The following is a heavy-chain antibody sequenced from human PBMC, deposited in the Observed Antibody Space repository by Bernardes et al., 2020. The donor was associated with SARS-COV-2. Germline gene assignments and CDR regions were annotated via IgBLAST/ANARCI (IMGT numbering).Heavy chain of an antibody. CDR2: INPNSGGT. D-gene: IGHD2-8*01. V-gene: IGHV1-2*02. J-gene: IGHJ3*02. CDR1: GYTFTGYY. CDR3: ARGPLYCTNGVCPDAFDI. Sequence: ASVKVSCKASGYTFTGYYMHWVRQAPGQGLEWMGWINPNSGGTTYAQKFQGRVTMTRDTSISTAYMELSRLRSDDTAVYYCARGPLYCTNGVCPDAFDIWGQGTMVTVSS.